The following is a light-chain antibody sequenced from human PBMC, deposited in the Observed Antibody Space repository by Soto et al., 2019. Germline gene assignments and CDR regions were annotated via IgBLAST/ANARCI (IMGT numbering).Light chain of an antibody. CDR3: QQYGSSMGT. J-gene: IGKJ5*01. V-gene: IGKV3-20*01. CDR1: QSVSSSY. Sequence: EIVLPQSPGTLSLSPGERATLSCRASQSVSSSYLAWYQQKPGQAPRLLIYGASSRATGIPDRFSGSGSGTDFTLTISRLEPEDFAVYYCQQYGSSMGTFGQGTRLEIK. CDR2: GAS.